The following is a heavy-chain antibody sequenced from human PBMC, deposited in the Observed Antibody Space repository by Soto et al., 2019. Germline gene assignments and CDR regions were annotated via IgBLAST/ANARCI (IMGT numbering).Heavy chain of an antibody. CDR2: VSGSGSST. J-gene: IGHJ4*02. V-gene: IGHV3-23*01. D-gene: IGHD6-13*01. CDR3: ARTIAAAGTDY. CDR1: GFTFSSYA. Sequence: GGSLRLSCAASGFTFSSYAMSWVRQAPGKGLEWVSGVSGSGSSTYYADSVKGRFTISRDNSKNTPYLQMNSLRVEDTARYYCARTIAAAGTDYSGQGTLVTVSS.